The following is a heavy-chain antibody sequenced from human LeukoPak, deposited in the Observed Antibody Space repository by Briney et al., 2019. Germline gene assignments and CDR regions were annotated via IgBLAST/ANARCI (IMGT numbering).Heavy chain of an antibody. CDR2: INHSGST. Sequence: SDTLSLTCAVYGGSFSGYYWSWIRQPPGKGLEWIGEINHSGSTNYNPSLKSRVTISVDTSKNQFSLKLSSVTAADTAVYYCARGLGHSSSLLPGGYWGQGTLVTVSS. CDR3: ARGLGHSSSLLPGGY. D-gene: IGHD6-6*01. CDR1: GGSFSGYY. J-gene: IGHJ4*02. V-gene: IGHV4-34*01.